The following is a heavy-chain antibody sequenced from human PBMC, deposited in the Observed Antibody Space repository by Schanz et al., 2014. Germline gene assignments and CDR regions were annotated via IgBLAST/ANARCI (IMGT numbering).Heavy chain of an antibody. CDR3: ARDYEGTLSSPRHDAFDV. J-gene: IGHJ3*01. V-gene: IGHV3-23*01. D-gene: IGHD3-16*01. CDR2: ISGSGSST. CDR1: GFTFSSYA. Sequence: EVQLLESGGGLVQPGGSLRLSCAASGFTFSSYAMTWVRQAPGKGLDWVSAISGSGSSTYYADSVKGRFTISRDNSKNSLYLQINTVEAENPPLYFVARDYEGTLSSPRHDAFDVWGQGTVXTVSS.